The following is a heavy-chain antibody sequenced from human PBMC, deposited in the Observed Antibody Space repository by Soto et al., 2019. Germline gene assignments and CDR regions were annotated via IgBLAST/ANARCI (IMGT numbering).Heavy chain of an antibody. CDR2: ISFDGSTT. V-gene: IGHV3-74*01. J-gene: IGHJ4*02. CDR1: GFTFSSYW. D-gene: IGHD5-18*01. Sequence: GGSLRLSCAASGFTFSSYWMHWVRQASGKGLVWVSRISFDGSTTTYADSVKGRFTISRDNAKNTLYLQMNSLSAEDTAVYYCARGGAHTAMANEYWGQGAPVTVSS. CDR3: ARGGAHTAMANEY.